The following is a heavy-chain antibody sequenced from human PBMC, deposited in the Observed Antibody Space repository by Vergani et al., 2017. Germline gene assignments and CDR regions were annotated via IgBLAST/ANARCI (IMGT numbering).Heavy chain of an antibody. CDR1: GYTFTSYA. CDR3: ARATVTTFPYFDY. CDR2: INAGNGNT. Sequence: QVQLVQSGAEVKKPGASVKVSCKASGYTFTSYAMHWVRQAPGQRLEWMGWINAGNGNTKYSQKFQGRVTITRDTSASTAYMELSSLRSEDTAVYYCARATVTTFPYFDYWGQGTLGTVSS. J-gene: IGHJ4*02. D-gene: IGHD4-17*01. V-gene: IGHV1-3*01.